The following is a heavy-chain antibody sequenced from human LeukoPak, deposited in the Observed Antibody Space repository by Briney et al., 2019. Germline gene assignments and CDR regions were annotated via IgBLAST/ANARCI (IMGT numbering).Heavy chain of an antibody. V-gene: IGHV4-39*07. D-gene: IGHD2-2*01. CDR3: ASRCPSTACPSYMDV. CDR1: SGSITSGNYY. Sequence: SSETLSLTCTVSSGSITSGNYYWDWIRQPPGKGLEWIGGSDYSGNTYYNPSLKSRVTISVDTSKNQFSLKLSSVTAADTAVYYCASRCPSTACPSYMDVWGKGITVTVSS. J-gene: IGHJ6*03. CDR2: SDYSGNT.